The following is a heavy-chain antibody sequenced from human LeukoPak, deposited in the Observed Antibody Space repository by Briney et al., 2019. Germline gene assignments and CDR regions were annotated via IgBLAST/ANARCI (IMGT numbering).Heavy chain of an antibody. J-gene: IGHJ6*03. CDR1: GFTLGKHC. V-gene: IGHV3-33*01. CDR3: ARHRGSVFEGYMDV. D-gene: IGHD2-8*01. CDR2: IFSNGVNK. Sequence: GGPLSLSYAASGFTLGKHCMHWVRQAPPRGPEGVAIIFSNGVNKYCADSIKSRLTISRDTSKNTLFLEMESLRTEDTAVYYCARHRGSVFEGYMDVWGKGTTVTVSS.